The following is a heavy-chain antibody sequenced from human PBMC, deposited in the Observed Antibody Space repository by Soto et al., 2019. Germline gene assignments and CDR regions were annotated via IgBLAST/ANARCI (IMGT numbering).Heavy chain of an antibody. V-gene: IGHV4-61*01. CDR2: IYYSGST. Sequence: QVQLQESGPGLVKPSETLSLTCAVSGDSVSSGSYYWTWIRQPPGKGLEWIGYIYYSGSTNYNPSLKSRVTTSVDTSKNQFSLKLNSVTAADTAVYYCARERPSGIGIFGVPNGFDPWGQGTLVTVSS. J-gene: IGHJ5*02. CDR1: GDSVSSGSYY. D-gene: IGHD3-3*01. CDR3: ARERPSGIGIFGVPNGFDP.